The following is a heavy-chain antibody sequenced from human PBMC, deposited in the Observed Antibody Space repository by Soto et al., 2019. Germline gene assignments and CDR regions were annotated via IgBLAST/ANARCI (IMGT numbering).Heavy chain of an antibody. Sequence: SLRLSCAASGFTFSVYGMHWVRQAPGKGLEWVAGVSYDGSTKYYGDNVKGRFTISRDNSKNTLSLQMNSLRAEDTAIYYCAKDREQWLLHYFFDYWGQGALVTVSS. D-gene: IGHD6-19*01. CDR3: AKDREQWLLHYFFDY. CDR2: VSYDGSTK. J-gene: IGHJ4*02. V-gene: IGHV3-30*18. CDR1: GFTFSVYG.